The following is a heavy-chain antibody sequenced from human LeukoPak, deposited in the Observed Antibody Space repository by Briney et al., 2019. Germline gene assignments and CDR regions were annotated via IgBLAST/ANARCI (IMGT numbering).Heavy chain of an antibody. CDR2: MNPNSGNT. J-gene: IGHJ5*02. Sequence: GASVKVSCKASGYSFTSYDINWVRQAAGQGPEWMGWMNPNSGNTGYAQKFQGRVTMTRNTSISTAYMELSSLGSEDTAVYYCARGRGYYDSRGYSNWLDPWGQGTLVTVSS. V-gene: IGHV1-8*01. D-gene: IGHD3-22*01. CDR3: ARGRGYYDSRGYSNWLDP. CDR1: GYSFTSYD.